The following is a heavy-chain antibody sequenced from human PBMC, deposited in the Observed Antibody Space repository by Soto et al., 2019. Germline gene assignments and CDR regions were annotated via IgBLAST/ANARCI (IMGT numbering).Heavy chain of an antibody. Sequence: EVHLVESGGGLVQPGGSLRLSCAASGFTFSSYWMHWVRQAPGKGLVWVSRINSDGSSTSYADSVKGRFTISRDNAQNTLYLQMNSLRAEDTAVYYCASSPYSWTTGYFDYWGQGTLVTVSS. CDR1: GFTFSSYW. D-gene: IGHD1-26*01. CDR3: ASSPYSWTTGYFDY. CDR2: INSDGSST. V-gene: IGHV3-74*01. J-gene: IGHJ4*02.